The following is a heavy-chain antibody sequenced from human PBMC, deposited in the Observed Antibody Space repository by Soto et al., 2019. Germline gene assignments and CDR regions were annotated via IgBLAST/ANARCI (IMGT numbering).Heavy chain of an antibody. D-gene: IGHD6-13*01. V-gene: IGHV3-53*01. CDR1: GFTFSSYA. CDR3: ARVLGSSWAHPFDY. Sequence: PGGSLRLSCAASGFTFSSYAMHWVRQAPGKGLEWVSVIYSGGSTYYADSVKGRFTISRDNSKNTLYLQMNSLRAEDTAVYYCARVLGSSWAHPFDYWGQGTLVTVSS. J-gene: IGHJ4*02. CDR2: IYSGGST.